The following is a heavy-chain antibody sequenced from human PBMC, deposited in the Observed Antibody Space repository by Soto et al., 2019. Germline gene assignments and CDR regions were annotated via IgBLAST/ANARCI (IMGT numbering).Heavy chain of an antibody. CDR1: GGTFSSYA. J-gene: IGHJ5*01. CDR3: ARVFPYCGGDCYYDS. V-gene: IGHV1-69*01. CDR2: IIPIFGTA. D-gene: IGHD2-21*02. Sequence: QVQLVQSGAEVKKPGSSVKVSCKASGGTFSSYAIRWVRQAPGQGLEWMGGIIPIFGTANYAQKFQGRVTITADESTSKAYMELSSLRSEDTAVYYCARVFPYCGGDCYYDSWGQETLVTVSS.